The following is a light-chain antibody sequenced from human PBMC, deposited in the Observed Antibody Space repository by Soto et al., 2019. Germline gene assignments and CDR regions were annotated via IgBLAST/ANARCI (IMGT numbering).Light chain of an antibody. CDR3: QQRSNWPAET. Sequence: EIVLTQSPAPLSLSPGEIATLSCRASQSVSSYLAWYQQKPGQAPRLLIYAASNRATGIPARFSGSGSGTYFTLTISSLEPEDFAVYYCQQRSNWPAETFGQGTKLEIK. J-gene: IGKJ2*01. CDR2: AAS. V-gene: IGKV3-11*01. CDR1: QSVSSY.